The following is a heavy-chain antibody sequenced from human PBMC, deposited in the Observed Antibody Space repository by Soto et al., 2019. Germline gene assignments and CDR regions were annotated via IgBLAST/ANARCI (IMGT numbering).Heavy chain of an antibody. CDR3: AHTNYDGSWFFDS. V-gene: IGHV2-5*02. Sequence: QITLKESGPTLAKPTQTLTLTCTFSGFSLSTTTVGVGSIRQPPGEALEWLALIYWDADKRYTPSLKSTLTITQDTSEHQVVPTLTYMDPVDTATYFCAHTNYDGSWFFDSWGQGTLVIVAS. D-gene: IGHD3-10*01. J-gene: IGHJ4*02. CDR2: IYWDADK. CDR1: GFSLSTTTVG.